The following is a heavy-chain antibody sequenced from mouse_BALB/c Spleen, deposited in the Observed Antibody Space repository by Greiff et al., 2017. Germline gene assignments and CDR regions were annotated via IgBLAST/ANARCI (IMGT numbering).Heavy chain of an antibody. D-gene: IGHD2-3*01. V-gene: IGHV5-9-4*01. CDR1: GFTFSSYA. Sequence: EVHLVESGGGLVKPGGSLKLSCAASGFTFSSYAMSWVRQSPEKRLEWVAEISSGGSYTYYPDTVTGRFTISRDNAKNTLYLEMSSLRSEDTAMYYCARIGYYGYYAMDYWGQGTSVTVSS. CDR2: ISSGGSYT. J-gene: IGHJ4*01. CDR3: ARIGYYGYYAMDY.